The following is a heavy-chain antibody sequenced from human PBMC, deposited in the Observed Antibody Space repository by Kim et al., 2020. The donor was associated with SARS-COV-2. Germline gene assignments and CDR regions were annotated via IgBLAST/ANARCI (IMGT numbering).Heavy chain of an antibody. J-gene: IGHJ4*02. D-gene: IGHD1-26*01. CDR1: GYTVSELS. Sequence: ASVKVSCKVSGYTVSELSMHWVRQAPGKGLEWMGGYDPEDGEIIYPQKFQGRVTMTEDTSTDTAYMKLSSLTSEDTAVYFCVKMSLGSATVINYWGQGTLVTVSS. CDR2: YDPEDGEI. V-gene: IGHV1-24*01. CDR3: VKMSLGSATVINY.